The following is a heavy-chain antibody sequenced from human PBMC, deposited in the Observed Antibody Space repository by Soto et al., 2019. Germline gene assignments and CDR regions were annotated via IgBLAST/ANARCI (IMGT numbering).Heavy chain of an antibody. D-gene: IGHD1-20*01. CDR2: INAGNGNT. J-gene: IGHJ6*02. CDR3: ARVGFNWNDDYYGMDV. Sequence: ASVKVSCKASGYTVTNYAMHWVGQAPDQRLEWMGWINAGNGNTKYSQKFQGRVTITRDTSASTAYMELSSVTAADTAVYYCARVGFNWNDDYYGMDVWGQGTTVTVSS. CDR1: GYTVTNYA. V-gene: IGHV1-3*01.